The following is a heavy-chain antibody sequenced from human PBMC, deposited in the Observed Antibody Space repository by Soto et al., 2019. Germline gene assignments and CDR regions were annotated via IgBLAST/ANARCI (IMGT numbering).Heavy chain of an antibody. J-gene: IGHJ4*02. D-gene: IGHD2-2*01. CDR3: GRCTSTSCHLGSDY. Sequence: LRLSCAASGFTFSSYEMNWVRQAPGKGLEWVALISYDGSNKYYADSVKGRFTISRDSSKNTLYLQMNSLRAADTAVYYCGRCTSTSCHLGSDYWGQGTLVTVSS. V-gene: IGHV3-30-3*01. CDR2: ISYDGSNK. CDR1: GFTFSSYE.